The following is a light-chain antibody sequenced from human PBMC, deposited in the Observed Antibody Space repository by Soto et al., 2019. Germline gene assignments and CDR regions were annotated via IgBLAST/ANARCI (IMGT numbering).Light chain of an antibody. CDR1: QSISRW. V-gene: IGKV1-5*01. Sequence: IQMTQSPSTRSSSVGDRVTITCRASQSISRWLAWYQQKPGKAPNLLIYDASSLKSGVPSRFSGSGSGTEGTLTVSALKTEDCASYYCQQYHTYTWTFGQGTKVDIK. CDR2: DAS. CDR3: QQYHTYTWT. J-gene: IGKJ1*01.